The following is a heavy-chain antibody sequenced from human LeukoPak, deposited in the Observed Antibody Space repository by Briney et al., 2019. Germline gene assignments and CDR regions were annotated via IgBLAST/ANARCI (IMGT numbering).Heavy chain of an antibody. CDR3: ARVVMVRGVIDDDAFDI. CDR2: IWYDGSNE. CDR1: GFTFRSYG. J-gene: IGHJ3*02. V-gene: IGHV3-33*01. Sequence: EGSLRLSCAASGFTFRSYGMHWVRQAPGKGLEWVAVIWYDGSNEYYADSVKGRFTISRDNAKNSLYLQMNSLRAEDTALYYCARVVMVRGVIDDDAFDIWGQGTMVTVSS. D-gene: IGHD3-10*01.